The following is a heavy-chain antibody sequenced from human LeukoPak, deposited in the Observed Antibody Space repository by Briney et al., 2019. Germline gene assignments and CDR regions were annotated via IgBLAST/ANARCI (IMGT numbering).Heavy chain of an antibody. CDR3: ARDRSSSWYGRGFDY. J-gene: IGHJ4*02. Sequence: SETLSLTCAVSGYSISSGYYWGWIRQPPGKGLEWIGYIYYSGSTNYNPSLKSRVTISVDTSKNQFSLKLSSVTAADTAVYYCARDRSSSWYGRGFDYWGQGTLVTVSS. V-gene: IGHV4-61*01. D-gene: IGHD6-13*01. CDR1: GYSISSGYY. CDR2: IYYSGST.